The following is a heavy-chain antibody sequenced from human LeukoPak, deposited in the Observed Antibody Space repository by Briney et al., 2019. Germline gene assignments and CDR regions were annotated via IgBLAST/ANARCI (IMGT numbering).Heavy chain of an antibody. CDR2: ISYDGTGK. CDR1: GFSFSSYG. J-gene: IGHJ4*02. CDR3: ARARDDYVRLPFDS. V-gene: IGHV3-30*03. Sequence: GTSLRLSCTASGFSFSSYGMHWVRQAPGKGLEWVAVISYDGTGKYYADSVKGRFTISRDNAKNSLYLQMNSLRAEDTAIYYCARARDDYVRLPFDSWGQGTLVAVPS. D-gene: IGHD3-16*01.